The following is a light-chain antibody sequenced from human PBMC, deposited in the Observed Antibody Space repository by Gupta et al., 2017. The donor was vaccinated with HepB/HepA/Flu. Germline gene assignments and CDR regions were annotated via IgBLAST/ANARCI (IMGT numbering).Light chain of an antibody. J-gene: IGKJ1*01. CDR3: QQYNNWSLWT. V-gene: IGKV3-15*01. CDR2: GAS. Sequence: VMTQSPATLSVSPGETATLSCRASQNVVDNLAWYQQKPGQAPRLLISGASTRAAGVPDRFRGSRSGTEFTLVISSLQSEDFAVYYCQQYNNWSLWTFGQGTRVEIK. CDR1: QNVVDN.